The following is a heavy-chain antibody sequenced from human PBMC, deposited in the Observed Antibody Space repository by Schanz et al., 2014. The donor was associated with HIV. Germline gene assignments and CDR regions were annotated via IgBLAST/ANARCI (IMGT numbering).Heavy chain of an antibody. V-gene: IGHV3-30*18. J-gene: IGHJ6*02. CDR1: GFTFSSYG. CDR2: ISYDGSNK. Sequence: QVQLVESGGGVVQPGRSLRLSCAASGFTFSSYGMHWVRQAPGKGLEWVAVISYDGSNKYYADSVKGRFTISRDNSKNTLYLQMNSLRVEDTAVYYCAKVATWDYYGMDVWGQGTTVTVSS. CDR3: AKVATWDYYGMDV.